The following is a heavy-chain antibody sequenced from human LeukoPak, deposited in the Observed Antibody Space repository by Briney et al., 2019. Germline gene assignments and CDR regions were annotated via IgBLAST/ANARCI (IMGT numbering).Heavy chain of an antibody. Sequence: PSETLSLTCTVSGGSISSYYWSWVRQFPGKGLEWIGYISDSGSTNYSPSLESRVTISVDTLKNKFFLILSSVTAADTAVYYCARRGATVVGDTGYHYWYFDNWGQGTLVTVSS. CDR3: ARRGATVVGDTGYHYWYFDN. D-gene: IGHD5-12*01. V-gene: IGHV4-59*08. CDR2: ISDSGST. CDR1: GGSISSYY. J-gene: IGHJ4*02.